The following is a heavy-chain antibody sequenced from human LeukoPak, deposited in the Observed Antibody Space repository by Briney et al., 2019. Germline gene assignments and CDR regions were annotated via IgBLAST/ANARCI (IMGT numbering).Heavy chain of an antibody. V-gene: IGHV3-11*04. CDR3: AKDGYSSIPGFHFEY. CDR1: GFTFSDYY. Sequence: GGSLRLSCAASGFTFSDYYMSWIRQAPGKGLEWVSYISSSGSTIYYADSVKGRFTISRDNAKNSLYLQVNSLRAEDTAVYYCAKDGYSSIPGFHFEYWGQGTPVTVSS. CDR2: ISSSGSTI. D-gene: IGHD6-13*01. J-gene: IGHJ4*02.